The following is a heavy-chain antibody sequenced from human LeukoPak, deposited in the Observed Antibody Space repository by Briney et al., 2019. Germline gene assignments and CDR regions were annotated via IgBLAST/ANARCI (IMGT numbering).Heavy chain of an antibody. V-gene: IGHV4-59*08. D-gene: IGHD5-12*01. CDR2: ISYSGST. CDR1: GGSISGYY. Sequence: SETLSLTCTVSGGSISGYYWTWIRQTPGKGLEWIGYISYSGSTSSHPSLKSRVTISLDTSKNQFSLKLTSVTAADTAVYYCVRGYSGYPYYLDYWGQGTLVTVSS. CDR3: VRGYSGYPYYLDY. J-gene: IGHJ4*02.